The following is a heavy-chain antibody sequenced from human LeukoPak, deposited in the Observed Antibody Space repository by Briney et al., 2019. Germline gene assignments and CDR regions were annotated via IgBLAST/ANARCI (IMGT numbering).Heavy chain of an antibody. D-gene: IGHD4-23*01. V-gene: IGHV4-59*08. CDR2: IYYSGST. J-gene: IGHJ3*02. Sequence: PSETLSPTCTVSGGSISSYYWSWIRQPPGKGLEWIGYIYYSGSTNYNPSLKSRVTISVDTSKNQFSLKLSSVTAADTAVYYCARHRDTVXTPRRAFDIWGQGTMVTVSS. CDR1: GGSISSYY. CDR3: ARHRDTVXTPRRAFDI.